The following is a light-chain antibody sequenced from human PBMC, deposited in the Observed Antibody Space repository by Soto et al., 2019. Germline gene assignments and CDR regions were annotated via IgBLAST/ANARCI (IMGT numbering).Light chain of an antibody. CDR2: DAS. CDR3: HQYDSYAYA. J-gene: IGKJ2*01. V-gene: IGKV1-5*01. Sequence: DILMTQSPSILSASVGDTVTITCRASQSISKWVAWSQPRAGKAPTALIFDASNSEKGVPSRFSVSGSGTEFTRIISGLQPEDFATYYCHQYDSYAYAFGQGTKLEI. CDR1: QSISKW.